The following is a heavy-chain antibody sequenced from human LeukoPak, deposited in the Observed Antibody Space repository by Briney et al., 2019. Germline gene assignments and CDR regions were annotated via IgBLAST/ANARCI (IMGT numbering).Heavy chain of an antibody. J-gene: IGHJ5*02. V-gene: IGHV5-51*01. CDR2: IYPGDSDT. D-gene: IGHD6-13*01. CDR1: GYSFTSYW. Sequence: GESLKISCKGSGYSFTSYWIGWVRQMPGKGLEWMGIIYPGDSDTRYSPSLQGQVTISADKSISTAYLQWSSLKASDTAMYYCARSYSSSWYRLAAGWFDPWGQGTLVTVSS. CDR3: ARSYSSSWYRLAAGWFDP.